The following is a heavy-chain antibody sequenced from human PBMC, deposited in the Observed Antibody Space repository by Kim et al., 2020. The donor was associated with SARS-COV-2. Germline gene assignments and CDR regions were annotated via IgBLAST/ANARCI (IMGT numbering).Heavy chain of an antibody. CDR2: IKQDGSEK. Sequence: GGSLRLSCAASGFTFSSYWMSWVRQAPGKGLEWVANIKQDGSEKYYVDSVKGRFTISRDNAKNSLYLQMNSLRAEDTAVYYCARVIVEATSLSYYYYYGMDVWGQGTTVTVSS. CDR1: GFTFSSYW. V-gene: IGHV3-7*03. J-gene: IGHJ6*02. CDR3: ARVIVEATSLSYYYYYGMDV. D-gene: IGHD1-26*01.